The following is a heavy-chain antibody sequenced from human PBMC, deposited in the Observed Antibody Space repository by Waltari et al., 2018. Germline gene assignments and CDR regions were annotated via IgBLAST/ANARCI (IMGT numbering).Heavy chain of an antibody. Sequence: EVQLVESGGGLVQPGGSLRLSCVVSGINFSNYWMNWVRQAPGKGLEWVDNIKPDGSEKYYVDSVKGRLTISRDNAKNSLFLQMNSLSVDDTGVYYCAINQYWGQGTLVTVSS. J-gene: IGHJ4*02. V-gene: IGHV3-7*01. CDR2: IKPDGSEK. CDR1: GINFSNYW. CDR3: AINQY.